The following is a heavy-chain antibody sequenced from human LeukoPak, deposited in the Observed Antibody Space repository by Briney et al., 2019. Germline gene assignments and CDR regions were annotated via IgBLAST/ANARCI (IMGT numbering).Heavy chain of an antibody. J-gene: IGHJ4*02. V-gene: IGHV3-23*01. CDR1: GFTFSSYA. CDR2: ISGSGDNT. CDR3: AKGSYYDSSGSFYFDY. Sequence: GGSLRLSCAASGFTFSSYAMSWVLQAPGKGLEWVSGISGSGDNTYYADSVKGRFTISRDNSKNTLYVQVNSLGTEDTAAYYCAKGSYYDSSGSFYFDYWGQGTLVTVSS. D-gene: IGHD3-22*01.